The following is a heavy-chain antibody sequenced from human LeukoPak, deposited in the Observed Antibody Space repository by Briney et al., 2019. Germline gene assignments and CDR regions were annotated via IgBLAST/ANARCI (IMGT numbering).Heavy chain of an antibody. V-gene: IGHV4-34*01. CDR2: INHSGST. CDR1: GGSFSGYY. Sequence: PSETLSLTCAVYGGSFSGYYWSWIRQPPGKGLEWIGGINHSGSTNYNPSLKSRVTISVDTSKNQFSLKLSSVTAADTAVYYCARQKIAARAYYYYYMDVWGKGTTVTVSS. J-gene: IGHJ6*03. D-gene: IGHD6-6*01. CDR3: ARQKIAARAYYYYYMDV.